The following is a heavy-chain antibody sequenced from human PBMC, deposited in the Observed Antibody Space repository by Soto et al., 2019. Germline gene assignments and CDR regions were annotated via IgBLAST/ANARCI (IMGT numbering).Heavy chain of an antibody. CDR3: ARDIWGTDYYYGMDV. CDR1: GGSISSYY. Sequence: QVQLQESGPGLVKPSETLSLTCTVSGGSISSYYWSWIRQPPGKGLEWIGYIYYSGSTNYNPSLKSRVTISVDTSKNQFSLKLSSVTAADTAVYYGARDIWGTDYYYGMDVWGQGTTVTVSS. CDR2: IYYSGST. J-gene: IGHJ6*02. D-gene: IGHD3-16*01. V-gene: IGHV4-59*01.